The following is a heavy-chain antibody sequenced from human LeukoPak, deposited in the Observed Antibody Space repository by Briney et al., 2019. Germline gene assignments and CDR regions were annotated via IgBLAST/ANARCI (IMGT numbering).Heavy chain of an antibody. J-gene: IGHJ4*02. Sequence: GGSLRLSCAASGFTFSSYAMSWVRQAPGKGLEWVSVISGSGGSTYYADSVKGRFTISRDNSKNTLYLQMNSLRAEDTAVYYCAKGPGYQLLWGWGQGTLVTVSS. CDR1: GFTFSSYA. D-gene: IGHD2-2*01. V-gene: IGHV3-23*01. CDR2: ISGSGGST. CDR3: AKGPGYQLLWG.